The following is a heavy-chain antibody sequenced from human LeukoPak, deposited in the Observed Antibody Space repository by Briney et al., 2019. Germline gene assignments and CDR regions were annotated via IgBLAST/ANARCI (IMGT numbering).Heavy chain of an antibody. Sequence: ASVKVSCKASGYTFNSYAFSWVRQAPGQGLEWVGWISNYNGDTNYAQKFQGRVTMTTDTSTETSHMELRNLGSDDTAVYYCARALYSDSSGYYPGLDHWGQGTLVTVSS. V-gene: IGHV1-18*01. D-gene: IGHD3-22*01. J-gene: IGHJ4*02. CDR2: ISNYNGDT. CDR1: GYTFNSYA. CDR3: ARALYSDSSGYYPGLDH.